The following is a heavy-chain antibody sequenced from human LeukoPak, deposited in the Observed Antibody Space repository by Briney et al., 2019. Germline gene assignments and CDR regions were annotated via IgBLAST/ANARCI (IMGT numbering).Heavy chain of an antibody. CDR3: ARDYYDSSGDAFDI. V-gene: IGHV4-59*01. D-gene: IGHD3-22*01. CDR2: ICYSGST. Sequence: PSETLSLTCTVSGGSISSYYWSWIRQPPGKGLEWIGYICYSGSTNYNPSLKSRVTISVDTSKNQFSLKLSSVTAADTAVYYCARDYYDSSGDAFDIWGQGTMVTVSS. CDR1: GGSISSYY. J-gene: IGHJ3*02.